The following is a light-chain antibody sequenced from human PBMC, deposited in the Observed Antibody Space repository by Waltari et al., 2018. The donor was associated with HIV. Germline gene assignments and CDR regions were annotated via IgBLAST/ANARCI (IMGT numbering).Light chain of an antibody. CDR1: QSVSSN. CDR3: QQYNNWPGKT. V-gene: IGKV3-15*01. J-gene: IGKJ1*01. Sequence: EIVMPKSPATLSVSPGERATLSCRASQSVSSNLAWYQQKPGQAPRLLIYGASTRATGIPGRFGGSGSGTEFTLTISSLQSEDFAVYYCQQYNNWPGKTFGQGTKVEIK. CDR2: GAS.